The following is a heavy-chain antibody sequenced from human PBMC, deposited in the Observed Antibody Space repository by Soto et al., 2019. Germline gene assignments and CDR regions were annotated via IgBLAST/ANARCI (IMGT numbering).Heavy chain of an antibody. D-gene: IGHD3-16*02. Sequence: GESLKISCKGSGYSFTSYWIGWVRQMPGKGLEWVGIIYPGDSDSRYSPSFQGQVTISADKSISTAYLKWRSLKASDTAMYYCAGSYYDYVWGSYRYGDVVDYWGQGTLVTVSS. CDR2: IYPGDSDS. CDR1: GYSFTSYW. J-gene: IGHJ4*02. V-gene: IGHV5-51*01. CDR3: AGSYYDYVWGSYRYGDVVDY.